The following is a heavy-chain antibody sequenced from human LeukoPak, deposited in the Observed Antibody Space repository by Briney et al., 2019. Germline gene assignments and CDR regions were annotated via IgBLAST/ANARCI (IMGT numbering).Heavy chain of an antibody. V-gene: IGHV4-34*01. CDR1: GGSISSYY. CDR3: ARTYSSGWGTFDY. J-gene: IGHJ4*02. CDR2: INHSGST. Sequence: SETLSLTCTVSGGSISSYYWSWIRQPPGKGLEWIGEINHSGSTNYNPSLKSRVTISVDTSKNQFSLKLSSVTAADTAVYYCARTYSSGWGTFDYWGQGTLVTVSS. D-gene: IGHD6-19*01.